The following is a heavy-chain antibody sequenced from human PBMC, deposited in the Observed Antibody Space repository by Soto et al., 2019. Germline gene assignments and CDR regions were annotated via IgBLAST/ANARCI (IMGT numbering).Heavy chain of an antibody. Sequence: QVQLVESGGGVVQPGRSLRLSCAASGFTFSSYGMHWVRQAPGKGLEWVAVISYDGSNKYYADSVKGRFTISRDNSKNTLYLQMISLRAEDTAVYYFAKDYYASSGSFDYWGQGTLVTGSS. CDR3: AKDYYASSGSFDY. J-gene: IGHJ4*02. CDR2: ISYDGSNK. D-gene: IGHD3-22*01. CDR1: GFTFSSYG. V-gene: IGHV3-30*18.